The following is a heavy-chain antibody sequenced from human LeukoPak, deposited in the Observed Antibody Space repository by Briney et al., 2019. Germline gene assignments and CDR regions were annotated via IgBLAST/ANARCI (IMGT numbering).Heavy chain of an antibody. CDR1: GYTFTDYY. V-gene: IGHV1-2*02. CDR3: ARDSRWELLPFDY. J-gene: IGHJ4*02. D-gene: IGHD1-26*01. Sequence: ASVKVSCKASGYTFTDYYMHWVRQAPGQGLEWVGWIHPNSGGTNYAQNFQGRVTMTRDTSISTAYMELSRLRSDDTAVYYCARDSRWELLPFDYWGQGTLVTVSS. CDR2: IHPNSGGT.